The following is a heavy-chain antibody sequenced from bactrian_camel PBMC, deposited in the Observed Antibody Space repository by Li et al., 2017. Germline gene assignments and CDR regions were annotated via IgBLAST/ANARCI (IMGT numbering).Heavy chain of an antibody. CDR3: AADPGAGCYTWFPAEYDY. CDR2: IDARGNS. D-gene: IGHD1*01. V-gene: IGHV3S26*01. J-gene: IGHJ4*01. CDR1: GYTFNTYS. Sequence: QLVESGGGSALAGGSVRLSCAASGYTFNTYSWFRQAPGQERAGVAAIDARGNSRYADSVKGRFTISKDYAKNTLYLQMNSLKPEDTATYYCAADPGAGCYTWFPAEYDYWGQGTQVTVS.